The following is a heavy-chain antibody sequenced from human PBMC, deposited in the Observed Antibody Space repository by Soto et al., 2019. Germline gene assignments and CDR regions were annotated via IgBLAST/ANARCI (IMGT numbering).Heavy chain of an antibody. D-gene: IGHD3-16*01. CDR2: IYDSGVT. CDR1: GAVVTSGENY. CDR3: VRVLAHAYTGNV. V-gene: IGHV4-30-4*08. Sequence: SETLSLTCSDSGAVVTSGENYWSWVRQPPGKGLEWLGYIYDSGVTSYTPALKSRVTLSLDRPNNQVSLKLRSVTAADTAVYFCVRVLAHAYTGNVWGHGTLLTVS. J-gene: IGHJ3*01.